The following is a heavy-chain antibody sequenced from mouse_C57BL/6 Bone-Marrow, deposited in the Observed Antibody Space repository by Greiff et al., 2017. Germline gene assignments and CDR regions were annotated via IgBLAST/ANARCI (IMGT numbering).Heavy chain of an antibody. D-gene: IGHD1-3*01. Sequence: VQLQQPGAELVRPGASVKLSCTASGFNIKDDYMHWVKQRPEQGLEWIGWIDPENGDTEYASKFQGKATITADTSSNTAYLQLSSLTSEDTAVYYYSTGLIAYWGQGTLVTVSA. CDR2: IDPENGDT. CDR1: GFNIKDDY. V-gene: IGHV14-4*01. J-gene: IGHJ3*01. CDR3: STGLIAY.